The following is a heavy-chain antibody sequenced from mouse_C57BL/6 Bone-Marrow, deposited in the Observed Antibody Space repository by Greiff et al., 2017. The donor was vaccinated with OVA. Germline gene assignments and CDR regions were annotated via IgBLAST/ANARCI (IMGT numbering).Heavy chain of an antibody. CDR1: GFTFSDYG. J-gene: IGHJ1*03. CDR2: ISNLAYSI. V-gene: IGHV5-15*01. CDR3: ARHGGSSYWYFDV. Sequence: DVQLVESGGGLVQPGGSLKLSCAASGFTFSDYGMAWVRQAPRKGPEWVAFISNLAYSIYYADTVTGRFTISRENAKNTLYLEMSSLRSEDTAMYYCARHGGSSYWYFDVWGTGTTVTVSS. D-gene: IGHD1-1*02.